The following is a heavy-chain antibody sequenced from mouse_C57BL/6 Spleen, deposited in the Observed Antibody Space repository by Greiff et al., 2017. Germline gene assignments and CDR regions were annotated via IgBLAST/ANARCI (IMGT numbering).Heavy chain of an antibody. J-gene: IGHJ2*01. CDR1: GYTFTSYW. Sequence: QVQLQQPGAELVKPGASVKLSCKASGYTFTSYWMHWVKQRSGQGLEWIGMIHPNSGSTNYNEKFKSKAALTVDKSSSTAYMQLSSLTSEDSAVSYCARYDYDGDFDYWGQGTTLTVSS. V-gene: IGHV1-64*01. CDR3: ARYDYDGDFDY. D-gene: IGHD2-4*01. CDR2: IHPNSGST.